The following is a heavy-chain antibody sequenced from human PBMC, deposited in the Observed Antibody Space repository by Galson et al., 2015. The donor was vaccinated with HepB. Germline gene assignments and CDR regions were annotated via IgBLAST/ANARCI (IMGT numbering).Heavy chain of an antibody. CDR3: ARGVRFLEWLSD. CDR2: ISYDGSNK. V-gene: IGHV3-30-3*01. CDR1: GFTFSSYA. Sequence: LRLSCAASGFTFSSYAMHWVRQAPGKGLEWVAVISYDGSNKYYADSVKGRFTISRDNSKNTLYLQMNSLRAEDTAVYYCARGVRFLEWLSDWGQGTLVTVSS. J-gene: IGHJ4*02. D-gene: IGHD3-3*01.